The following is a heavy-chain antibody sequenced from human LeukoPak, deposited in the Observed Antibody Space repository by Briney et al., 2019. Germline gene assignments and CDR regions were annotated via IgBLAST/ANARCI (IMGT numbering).Heavy chain of an antibody. V-gene: IGHV3-48*03. CDR1: GFTFSSYE. Sequence: GGSLRLSRAASGFTFSSYEMNWVRQAPGKGLEWVSYISSSGSTIYYADSVKGRFTISRDNAKNSLYLQMNSLRAEDTAVYYCASFGDIVVVPAAPWGQGTLVTVSS. D-gene: IGHD2-2*01. CDR2: ISSSGSTI. CDR3: ASFGDIVVVPAAP. J-gene: IGHJ5*02.